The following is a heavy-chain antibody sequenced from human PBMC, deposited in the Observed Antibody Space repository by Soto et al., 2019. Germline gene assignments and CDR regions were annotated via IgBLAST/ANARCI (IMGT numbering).Heavy chain of an antibody. D-gene: IGHD1-26*01. J-gene: IGHJ6*02. CDR1: EFPFVSYG. CDR3: ARDSGSYWVAYYYYGMDG. V-gene: IGHV3-30*03. CDR2: ISYDGSNK. Sequence: GGSLSLWCSASEFPFVSYGMHWVSQAPGKGLEWVAVISYDGSNKYYADSVKGRFTISRDNSKNTLYLQMNSLRAEDTAVYYCARDSGSYWVAYYYYGMDGWGQGTTVTVS.